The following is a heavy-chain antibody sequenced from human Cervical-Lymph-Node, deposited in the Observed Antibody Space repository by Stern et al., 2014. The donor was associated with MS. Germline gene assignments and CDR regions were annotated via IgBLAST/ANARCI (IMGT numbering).Heavy chain of an antibody. D-gene: IGHD4-11*01. CDR2: INGGPGTT. V-gene: IGHV1-3*01. Sequence: VQLVQSGAEVKKPGASMTISCKTSGYNFIDHAIRWVRQAPGQRLEWMGWINGGPGTTKYSQKFQGRVSFTRDKAASAAYMDLSSLSPDDTAVYYCARQPDYSDFLDFWGQGTLVTVSS. J-gene: IGHJ4*02. CDR3: ARQPDYSDFLDF. CDR1: GYNFIDHA.